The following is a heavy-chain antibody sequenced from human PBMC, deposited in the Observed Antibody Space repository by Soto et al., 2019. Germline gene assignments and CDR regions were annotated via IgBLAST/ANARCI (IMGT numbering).Heavy chain of an antibody. Sequence: QVQLVQSGAEVKKPGSSVKVSCKASGGTFSSYTISWVRQAPGQGLEWMGRIIPILGIANYAQKFQGRVTITADKSTSTAYMELSSLRSEDTAVYYCARDQRGGRWLHWYNWFDPWGQGTLVTVSS. CDR1: GGTFSSYT. V-gene: IGHV1-69*08. D-gene: IGHD1-26*01. CDR2: IIPILGIA. CDR3: ARDQRGGRWLHWYNWFDP. J-gene: IGHJ5*02.